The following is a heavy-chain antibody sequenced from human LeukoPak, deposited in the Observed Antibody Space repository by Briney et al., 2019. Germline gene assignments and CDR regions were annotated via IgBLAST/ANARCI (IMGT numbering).Heavy chain of an antibody. CDR3: AREGDYGGIGDY. Sequence: GGSLRLSCAASGFTFSSYSMNWVRQAPGKGLEWVSSISSSSSYIYYADSVKGRFTISRDNAKNSLYLQMNSLRAEDTAVYYCAREGDYGGIGDYWGQGTLVTVSS. CDR2: ISSSSSYI. V-gene: IGHV3-21*01. D-gene: IGHD4-23*01. J-gene: IGHJ4*02. CDR1: GFTFSSYS.